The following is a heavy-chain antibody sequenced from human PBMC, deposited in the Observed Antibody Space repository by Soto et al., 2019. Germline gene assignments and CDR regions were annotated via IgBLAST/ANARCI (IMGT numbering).Heavy chain of an antibody. CDR2: ISAYNGNT. CDR3: ARHVLRQPWREQPFDY. Sequence: ASVKVSCKASGYTFTSYGISWVRQAPGQGLEWMGWISAYNGNTNYAQKLQGRVTMTTDTSTSTAYMELRSLRSDDTAVYYCARHVLRQPWREQPFDYWGQGTLVTVSS. V-gene: IGHV1-18*01. CDR1: GYTFTSYG. J-gene: IGHJ4*02. D-gene: IGHD3-3*01.